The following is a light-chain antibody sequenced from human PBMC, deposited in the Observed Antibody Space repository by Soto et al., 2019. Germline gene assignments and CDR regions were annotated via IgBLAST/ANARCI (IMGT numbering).Light chain of an antibody. Sequence: EIVMTQSPATLSVSPGERATLSWRASQSVSSNLAWYQQTPGQAPSLLIYTTSSRAAGVPARFSGSGSWTECTRANPSLQSEDCVLYCFQQYSSWPRSFGQGTKVDIK. CDR2: TTS. V-gene: IGKV3-15*01. J-gene: IGKJ1*01. CDR1: QSVSSN. CDR3: QQYSSWPRS.